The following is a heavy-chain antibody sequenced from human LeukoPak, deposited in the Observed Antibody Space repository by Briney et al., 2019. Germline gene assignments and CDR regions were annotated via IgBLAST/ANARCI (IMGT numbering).Heavy chain of an antibody. CDR3: ARGWEAKDAFDI. D-gene: IGHD1-26*01. CDR2: IKQDGSEK. V-gene: IGHV3-7*01. J-gene: IGHJ3*02. Sequence: GGSLRLSCAASGFTFSSYGMHWVRQAPGKGLEWVANIKQDGSEKYYVDSVKGRFSISRDNAKNSLYLQMNSLRAEDTAVYYCARGWEAKDAFDIWGQGTMVTVSS. CDR1: GFTFSSYG.